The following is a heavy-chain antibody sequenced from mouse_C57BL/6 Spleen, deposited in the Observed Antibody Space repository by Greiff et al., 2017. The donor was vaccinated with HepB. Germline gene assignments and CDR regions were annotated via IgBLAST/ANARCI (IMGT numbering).Heavy chain of an antibody. V-gene: IGHV5-4*01. CDR2: ISDGGSYT. D-gene: IGHD1-1*01. Sequence: EVHLVESGGGLVKPGGSLKLSCAASGFTFSSYAMSWVRQTPEKRLEWVATISDGGSYTYYPDNVKGRVTISRDNAKNNLYLQMSHLKSEDTAMYYCARDNYYVRGYFDVWGTGTTVTVSS. CDR3: ARDNYYVRGYFDV. CDR1: GFTFSSYA. J-gene: IGHJ1*03.